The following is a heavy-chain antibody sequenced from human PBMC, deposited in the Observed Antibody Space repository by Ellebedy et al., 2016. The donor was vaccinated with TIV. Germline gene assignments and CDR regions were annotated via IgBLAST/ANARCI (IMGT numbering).Heavy chain of an antibody. CDR1: GSSISDYY. D-gene: IGHD2/OR15-2a*01. Sequence: MPSGTLSLTCIVAGSSISDYYWSRIRQSPGKGLEWIGNIYYTGTTNYNPSLKSRVTMSFDRSKTQFSLKLSSVSAADTAAYYCARVAPPSTTFPPTYYFDHWGQGALVTVSS. CDR2: IYYTGTT. V-gene: IGHV4-59*08. J-gene: IGHJ4*02. CDR3: ARVAPPSTTFPPTYYFDH.